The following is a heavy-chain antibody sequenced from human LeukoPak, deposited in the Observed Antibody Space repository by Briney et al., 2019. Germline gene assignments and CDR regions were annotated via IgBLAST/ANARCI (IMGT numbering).Heavy chain of an antibody. Sequence: SETLSLTCTVSGGSISSYYWSWIRQPAGKGLEWIGRIYTSGSTNYNPSLKSRVTISVDTSKNQFSLKLSSVTAADAAVYYCARSITIFGSYAFDIWGQGTMVTVSS. J-gene: IGHJ3*02. CDR1: GGSISSYY. CDR2: IYTSGST. V-gene: IGHV4-4*07. D-gene: IGHD3-3*01. CDR3: ARSITIFGSYAFDI.